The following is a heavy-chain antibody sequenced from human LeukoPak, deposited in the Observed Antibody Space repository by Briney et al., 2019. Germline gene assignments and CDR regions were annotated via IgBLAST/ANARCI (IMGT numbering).Heavy chain of an antibody. Sequence: GESLKISCKGSGYSFTSYWIGWVRQMPGKGLEWMGIIYPSDSDTRYSPSFQGQVTISADKSISTAYLQWSSLKASDTAMYYCARRVGDSGYDWNFDYWGQGTLVTVSS. V-gene: IGHV5-51*01. CDR3: ARRVGDSGYDWNFDY. CDR1: GYSFTSYW. CDR2: IYPSDSDT. J-gene: IGHJ4*02. D-gene: IGHD5-12*01.